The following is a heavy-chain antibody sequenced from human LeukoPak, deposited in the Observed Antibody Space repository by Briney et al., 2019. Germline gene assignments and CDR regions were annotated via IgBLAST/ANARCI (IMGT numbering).Heavy chain of an antibody. CDR3: ARDPSGSDFWSGYSFDY. J-gene: IGHJ4*02. V-gene: IGHV3-21*01. D-gene: IGHD3-3*01. CDR2: ISSSSSYI. CDR1: GFTFSSYS. Sequence: GGSLRLSCAASGFTFSSYSMNWVRQAPGKGLEWVSSISSSSSYIYYADSVKGRFTISRDNAKNSLYLQMNSLRAEDTAVYYCARDPSGSDFWSGYSFDYWGQGTLVTVSS.